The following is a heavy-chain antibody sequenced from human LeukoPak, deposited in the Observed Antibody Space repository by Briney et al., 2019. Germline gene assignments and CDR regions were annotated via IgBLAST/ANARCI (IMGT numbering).Heavy chain of an antibody. CDR1: GYTFTGYY. CDR3: ARDHGHKSVDY. V-gene: IGHV1-2*02. CDR2: INPNSGGT. J-gene: IGHJ4*02. D-gene: IGHD2-21*01. Sequence: ASVTVSCKASGYTFTGYYIFWVRQAPGQGLEWMGWINPNSGGTNYAQKFQGRVTMTTDTSTSTLYMEVRSLRSDDTAVYYCARDHGHKSVDYWGQGTLVTVSS.